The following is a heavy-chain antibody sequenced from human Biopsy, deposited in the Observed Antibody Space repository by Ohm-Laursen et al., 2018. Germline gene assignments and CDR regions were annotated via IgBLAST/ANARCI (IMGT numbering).Heavy chain of an antibody. V-gene: IGHV4-59*12. CDR3: ASAGYNPDWNFDL. Sequence: SVTLSLTCTVSGDPIYSNYWSWLRQPPGKALEWIGYIYFTGRTSYNPSLMGRVTMSIKTSKKQFTLRLSSVTAADTAVYYCASAGYNPDWNFDLWGRGTRVTVSS. CDR1: GDPIYSNY. D-gene: IGHD5-24*01. CDR2: IYFTGRT. J-gene: IGHJ2*01.